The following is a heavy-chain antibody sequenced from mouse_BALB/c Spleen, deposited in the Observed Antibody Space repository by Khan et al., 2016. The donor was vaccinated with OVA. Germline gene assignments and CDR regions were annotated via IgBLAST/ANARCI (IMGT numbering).Heavy chain of an antibody. D-gene: IGHD1-1*01. CDR3: ARGNYGSSPLAY. J-gene: IGHJ3*01. V-gene: IGHV9-3*02. CDR1: GYTFTNYG. CDR2: INTNTGEP. Sequence: QIQLVQSGPELKKPGETVKISCKASGYTFTNYGMNWVKQAPGKVLKWMGWINTNTGEPTYADEFKGRFAFSLVTSASTAYLQINNLKNEDTATYFCARGNYGSSPLAYWGQGTLVTVSA.